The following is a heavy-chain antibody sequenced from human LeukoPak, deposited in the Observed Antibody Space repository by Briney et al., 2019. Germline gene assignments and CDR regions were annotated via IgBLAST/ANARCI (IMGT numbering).Heavy chain of an antibody. CDR3: ARDDGTSTVTLDY. CDR2: ISSSSSYI. J-gene: IGHJ4*02. Sequence: GGSLRLSCAASGFTFSSYSMNWVRQAPGKGLEWVSSISSSSSYIYYADSVKGRFTISRDNAKNSLYLQMNSLRAEDTAVYYCARDDGTSTVTLDYWGQGTLVTVSS. V-gene: IGHV3-21*01. D-gene: IGHD4-17*01. CDR1: GFTFSSYS.